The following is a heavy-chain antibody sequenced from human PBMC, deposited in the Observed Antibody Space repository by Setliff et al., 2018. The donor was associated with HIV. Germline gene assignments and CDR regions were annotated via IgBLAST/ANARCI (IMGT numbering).Heavy chain of an antibody. V-gene: IGHV4-4*02. J-gene: IGHJ6*02. Sequence: KTSETLSLTCAVSGGSISSSNWWSWVRQPPGKGLEWIGSIYYSGSTYYNPSLKSRVTISVDTPKNQFSLKLSSVTAADTAVYYCASGYSIYYYYGMDVWGQGTTVTVSS. CDR2: IYYSGST. D-gene: IGHD5-18*01. CDR1: GGSISSSNW. CDR3: ASGYSIYYYYGMDV.